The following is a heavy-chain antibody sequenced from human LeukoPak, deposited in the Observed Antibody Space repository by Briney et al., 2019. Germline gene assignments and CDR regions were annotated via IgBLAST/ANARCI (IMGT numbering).Heavy chain of an antibody. CDR1: GFTFSTHG. Sequence: GGSLRLSCAASGFTFSTHGMHWVRQAPGKGLEWVAVILYDGSNKFYADSVKGRFTISRDNSKNTLYLQMNSLRGEDTAVYYCAKDYCSSTSCPDYYGLDVWGQGTTVTVSS. CDR3: AKDYCSSTSCPDYYGLDV. D-gene: IGHD2-2*01. CDR2: ILYDGSNK. V-gene: IGHV3-30*18. J-gene: IGHJ6*02.